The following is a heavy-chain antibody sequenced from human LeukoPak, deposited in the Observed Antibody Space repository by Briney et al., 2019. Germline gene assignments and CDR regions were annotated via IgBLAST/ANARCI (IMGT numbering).Heavy chain of an antibody. CDR1: GFTFDDYG. J-gene: IGHJ4*02. V-gene: IGHV3-20*04. CDR2: INWNGGNT. Sequence: PGGSLRLSCAASGFTFDDYGMSWVRQAPGKGLEWVSGINWNGGNTGYADSVKGRFTISRDNVKNSLYLQMNSLRAEDTAVYYCARDRAFIVGATTWVYWGQGTLVTVSS. D-gene: IGHD1-26*01. CDR3: ARDRAFIVGATTWVY.